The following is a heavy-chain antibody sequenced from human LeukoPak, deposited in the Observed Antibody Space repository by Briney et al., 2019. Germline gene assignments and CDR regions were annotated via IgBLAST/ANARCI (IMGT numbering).Heavy chain of an antibody. J-gene: IGHJ6*03. CDR3: AKDRIGGSYSYYYYYMDV. D-gene: IGHD1-26*01. V-gene: IGHV3-30*02. CDR2: IRYDGSNK. CDR1: GFTFSSYG. Sequence: GGSLRLSCAASGFTFSSYGMHWVRQAPGKGLEWVAFIRYDGSNKYYADSVKGRFTISRDNSKNTLYLQMNSLRAEDTAVYYCAKDRIGGSYSYYYYYMDVWGKGTTVTVSS.